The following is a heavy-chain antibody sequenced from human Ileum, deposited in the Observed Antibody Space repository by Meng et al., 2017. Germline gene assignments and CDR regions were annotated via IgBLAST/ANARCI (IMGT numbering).Heavy chain of an antibody. CDR1: GGSFSGYY. CDR2: INHSGST. Sequence: QVQLQQWGAGLVKPSETLSLTCAVYGGSFSGYYWSWIRQPPGKGLEWIGEINHSGSTNYNPSLKSRVTISVDTSKNQFSLKLSSVTAADTVVYYCARTSGWFYYWGQGTLVTVSS. V-gene: IGHV4-34*01. J-gene: IGHJ4*02. CDR3: ARTSGWFYY. D-gene: IGHD6-19*01.